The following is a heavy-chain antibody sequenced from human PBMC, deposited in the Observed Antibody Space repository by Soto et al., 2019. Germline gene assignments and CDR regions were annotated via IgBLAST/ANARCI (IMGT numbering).Heavy chain of an antibody. CDR1: GYSFTSYW. CDR2: IYPGDSDT. V-gene: IGHV5-51*01. Sequence: PGESLKISCKGSGYSFTSYWIGWVRQMPGKGLEWMGIIYPGDSDTRYSPSFQGQVTISADKSISTAYLQWSSLRASDTAMYYCASVEMAQSGFAHMDVWGQGTTVTVSS. D-gene: IGHD5-12*01. CDR3: ASVEMAQSGFAHMDV. J-gene: IGHJ6*02.